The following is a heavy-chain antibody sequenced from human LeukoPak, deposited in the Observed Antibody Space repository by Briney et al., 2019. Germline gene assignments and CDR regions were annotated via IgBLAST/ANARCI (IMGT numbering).Heavy chain of an antibody. D-gene: IGHD3-3*01. Sequence: SETLSLTCAVYGESFSRYYWSWIRQPPGKGLEWIGEINHSGSTNYNPSLKSRVIISVDTSKNQFSLKLSSVTAADTAVYYCARGGLTIFYHEQFDYWGQGTLVTVSS. CDR2: INHSGST. CDR3: ARGGLTIFYHEQFDY. CDR1: GESFSRYY. J-gene: IGHJ4*02. V-gene: IGHV4-34*01.